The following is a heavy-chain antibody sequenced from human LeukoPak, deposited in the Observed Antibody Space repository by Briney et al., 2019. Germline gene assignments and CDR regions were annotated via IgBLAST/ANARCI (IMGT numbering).Heavy chain of an antibody. Sequence: SGGYLRLSCSASGFTVSSYWMSWVRQAPGKGLKWVANIKQDGSEKYYVDSVKGRFTISRDNAKNSLYLQMNSLRAEDTGVYYCAREGGYSGYDQWGQGTLVTVSS. J-gene: IGHJ4*02. CDR3: AREGGYSGYDQ. D-gene: IGHD5-12*01. CDR1: GFTVSSYW. CDR2: IKQDGSEK. V-gene: IGHV3-7*03.